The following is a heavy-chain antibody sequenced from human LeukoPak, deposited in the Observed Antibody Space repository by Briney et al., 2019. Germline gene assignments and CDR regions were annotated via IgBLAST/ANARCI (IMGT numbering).Heavy chain of an antibody. V-gene: IGHV4-34*01. CDR1: VSXSGYY. CDR2: INHSGST. CDR3: ARGGTGDHFDY. D-gene: IGHD7-27*01. J-gene: IGHJ4*02. Sequence: VSXSGYYWSWLRQPPGKGLEWIGEINHSGSTNYNPSLKSRVTISVDTSKNQFSLKLSSVTAADTAVYYCARGGTGDHFDYWGQGTLVTVSS.